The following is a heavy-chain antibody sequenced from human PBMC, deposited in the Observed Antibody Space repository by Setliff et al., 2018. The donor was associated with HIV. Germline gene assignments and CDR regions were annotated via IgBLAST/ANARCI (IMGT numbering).Heavy chain of an antibody. J-gene: IGHJ6*03. CDR1: GGSISSSSYY. CDR3: ARVALHCSSTSCFAGDYYYYMDV. D-gene: IGHD2-2*01. CDR2: IYTSGST. V-gene: IGHV4-61*09. Sequence: TLSLTCTVSGGSISSSSYYWSWIRQPAGKGLEWIGHIYTSGSTNYNSSLKSRVTILVDTSKNQFSLKLSSVTAADTAVYYCARVALHCSSTSCFAGDYYYYMDVWGKGTTVTVSS.